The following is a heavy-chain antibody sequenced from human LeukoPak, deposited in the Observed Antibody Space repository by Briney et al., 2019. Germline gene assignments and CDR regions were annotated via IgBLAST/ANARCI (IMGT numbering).Heavy chain of an antibody. CDR1: GFTFDDYA. J-gene: IGHJ4*02. CDR3: AKDTWELPTSLSRYGDFDY. CDR2: ISGDGGST. D-gene: IGHD1-26*01. Sequence: GGSLRLSCAASGFTFDDYAMHWVRQAPGKGREWVSLISGDGGSTYYADSVKGRFTISRDNSKNSLYLQMNSLRTEDTALYYYAKDTWELPTSLSRYGDFDYWGQGTLVTVSS. V-gene: IGHV3-43*02.